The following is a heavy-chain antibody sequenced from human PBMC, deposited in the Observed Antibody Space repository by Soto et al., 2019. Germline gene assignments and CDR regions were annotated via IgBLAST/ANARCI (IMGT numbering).Heavy chain of an antibody. V-gene: IGHV4-34*01. CDR2: INHSGST. J-gene: IGHJ3*02. D-gene: IGHD3-16*01. Sequence: QVQLQQWGAGLLKPSETLSLTCAVYGGSFSGYYWSWIRQPPGKGLEWIGEINHSGSTNYNPSLKSRVTISVDTSKNQFSLKLSSVTAADPAVYYCARVMKGGRKAFDIWGQGTMVTVSS. CDR3: ARVMKGGRKAFDI. CDR1: GGSFSGYY.